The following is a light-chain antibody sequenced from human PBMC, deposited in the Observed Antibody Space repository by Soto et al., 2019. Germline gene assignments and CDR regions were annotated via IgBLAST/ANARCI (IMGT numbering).Light chain of an antibody. CDR3: QQSSSSPIT. J-gene: IGKJ5*01. Sequence: IVLKQSPGTLSLFPGERATLSCRASQSISGIYLAWYQQKPGQPPRLLMYAASSRASGIPDRFSGSGSGTDFTLTISRLEPEEFAVYYCQQSSSSPITVGQGTRLEIK. V-gene: IGKV3-20*01. CDR1: QSISGIY. CDR2: AAS.